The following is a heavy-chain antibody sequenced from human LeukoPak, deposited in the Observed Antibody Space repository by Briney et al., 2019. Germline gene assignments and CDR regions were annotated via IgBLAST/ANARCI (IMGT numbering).Heavy chain of an antibody. D-gene: IGHD5-24*01. V-gene: IGHV3-11*04. J-gene: IGHJ4*02. CDR2: ISSSGSPI. CDR1: GFTFSDYY. Sequence: GGSLRLSCAASGFTFSDYYMSWIRQVPGKGLEWVSYISSSGSPIYYADSVKGRFTISRDNAKNSLYLQMNRLRAEDTAVYYCARVLLADGYKEMATVGYFGYWGQGTLVTVSS. CDR3: ARVLLADGYKEMATVGYFGY.